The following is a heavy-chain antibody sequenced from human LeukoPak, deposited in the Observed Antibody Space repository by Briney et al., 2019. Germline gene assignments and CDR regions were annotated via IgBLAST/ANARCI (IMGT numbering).Heavy chain of an antibody. D-gene: IGHD5-18*01. V-gene: IGHV3-23*01. Sequence: PGGSLRLSCAASGFTFSSYGMHWVRQAPGKGLEWVSAISGSGGSTYYADSVKGRFTISRDNSKNTLYLQMNSLRAEDTAVYYCAKDLLVDTAMAAFDYWGQGTLVTVSS. J-gene: IGHJ4*02. CDR1: GFTFSSYG. CDR2: ISGSGGST. CDR3: AKDLLVDTAMAAFDY.